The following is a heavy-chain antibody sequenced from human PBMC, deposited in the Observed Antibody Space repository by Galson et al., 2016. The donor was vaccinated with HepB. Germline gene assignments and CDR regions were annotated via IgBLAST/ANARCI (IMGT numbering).Heavy chain of an antibody. CDR3: ARGESTIGFDI. CDR2: ISYDGGNK. V-gene: IGHV3-30-3*01. J-gene: IGHJ3*02. CDR1: GFTFSNYA. D-gene: IGHD1-1*01. Sequence: SLRLSCAASGFTFSNYAMHWVRQAAGKGLEWVAVISYDGGNKYYEDSVKGLFTISRDNSKNTLYLQVNSLRAGDTAVYFCARGESTIGFDIWGQGTMVTVPS.